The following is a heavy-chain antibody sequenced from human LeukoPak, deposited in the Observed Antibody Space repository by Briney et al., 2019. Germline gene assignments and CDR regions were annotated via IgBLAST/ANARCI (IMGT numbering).Heavy chain of an antibody. CDR2: IYHSGSP. V-gene: IGHV4-38-2*02. CDR1: GYSISSGYY. J-gene: IGHJ4*02. D-gene: IGHD5-12*01. Sequence: PSETLSLTCTVSGYSISSGYYWGWIRQPPGKGLEWVGSIYHSGSPYYNPSLMSRATISKDTPKNQFSLKLTSVTAADTAVYYCASKSAYDFGFDYWGQGALVTVSS. CDR3: ASKSAYDFGFDY.